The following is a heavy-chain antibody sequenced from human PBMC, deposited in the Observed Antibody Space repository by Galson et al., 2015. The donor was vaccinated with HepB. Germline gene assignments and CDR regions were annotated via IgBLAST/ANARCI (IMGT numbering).Heavy chain of an antibody. J-gene: IGHJ5*02. D-gene: IGHD2-15*01. CDR2: IYYSGST. V-gene: IGHV4-39*01. CDR1: GGSISSSSYY. Sequence: ETLSLTCTVSGGSISSSSYYWGWIRQPPGKGLEWIGSIYYSGSTYYNPSLKSRVTISVDTSKNQFSLKLSSVTAADTAVYYCALVAATQFDPWGQGTLVTVSS. CDR3: ALVAATQFDP.